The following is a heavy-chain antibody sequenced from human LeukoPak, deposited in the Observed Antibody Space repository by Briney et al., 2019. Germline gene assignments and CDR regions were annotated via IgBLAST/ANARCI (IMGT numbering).Heavy chain of an antibody. D-gene: IGHD5-18*01. Sequence: PSETLSLTCTVSGGSISSYYWNWLRQPAGKGLEWIGRIYTSGSTNYNPSLKSRVTMSVDTSKNLFSLKLSSVTAADTAVYYCAEVRRDTAMVTWGQGTLVTVSS. CDR1: GGSISSYY. CDR3: AEVRRDTAMVT. CDR2: IYTSGST. J-gene: IGHJ5*02. V-gene: IGHV4-4*07.